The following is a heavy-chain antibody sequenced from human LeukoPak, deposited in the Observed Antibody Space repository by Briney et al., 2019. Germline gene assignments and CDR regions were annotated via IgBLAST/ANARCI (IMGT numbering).Heavy chain of an antibody. CDR2: IYSGTI. D-gene: IGHD3-22*01. V-gene: IGHV3-53*01. CDR3: ARDPRFYYDSGDYCYFDY. J-gene: IGHJ4*02. CDR1: GFTVSSNS. Sequence: GGSLRLSCTVSGFTVSSNSMSWVRQAPGKGLEWVSFIYSGTIHYSDSVKGRFTISRDNSKNTLYLQMNSLRAEDTAVYYCARDPRFYYDSGDYCYFDYWGQGTLVTVSS.